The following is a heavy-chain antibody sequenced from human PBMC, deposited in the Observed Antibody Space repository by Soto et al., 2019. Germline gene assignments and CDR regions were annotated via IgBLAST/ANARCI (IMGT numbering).Heavy chain of an antibody. D-gene: IGHD3-9*01. V-gene: IGHV1-69*01. CDR2: IIPVLGIP. Sequence: QVQLVQSGTEVKKPGSSVRVSCKASGGTFSSDAFSWVRQAPGQGLEWMGGIIPVLGIPNYSQRFLGRVTITADESISTVYMEVNSLKSEDTAVYYCASRPPNDKETPGNFVDRYYYYGMDIWGQGTTVIVS. CDR1: GGTFSSDA. CDR3: ASRPPNDKETPGNFVDRYYYYGMDI. J-gene: IGHJ6*01.